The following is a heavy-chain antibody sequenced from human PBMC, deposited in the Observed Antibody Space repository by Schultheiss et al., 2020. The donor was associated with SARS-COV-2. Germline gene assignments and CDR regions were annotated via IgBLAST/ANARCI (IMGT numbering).Heavy chain of an antibody. J-gene: IGHJ4*02. CDR3: AKALGLYDFWSGYAFDY. CDR1: GFTFSSYA. CDR2: ISGSGGST. Sequence: GGSLRLSCAASGFTFSSYAMSWVRQAPGKGLEWVSAISGSGGSTYYADSVKGRFTISRDNSKNTLYLQMNSLRAEDTAVYYCAKALGLYDFWSGYAFDYWGQGTLVTVSS. D-gene: IGHD3-3*01. V-gene: IGHV3-23*01.